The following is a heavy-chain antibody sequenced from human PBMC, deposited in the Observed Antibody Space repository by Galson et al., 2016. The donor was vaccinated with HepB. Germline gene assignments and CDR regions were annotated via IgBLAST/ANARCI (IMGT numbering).Heavy chain of an antibody. CDR2: ISVSGDHV. D-gene: IGHD5-24*01. CDR1: GLTLNNFV. V-gene: IGHV3-23*01. J-gene: IGHJ4*02. Sequence: SLRLSCAASGLTLNNFVINWIRQAPGKGLEWVSGISVSGDHVYYADSVKGRFTIYRENSKNTVYLQMNSLRAEDTAVYYCGRGSSGDVYNFGAYWGQGTRVTVSS. CDR3: GRGSSGDVYNFGAY.